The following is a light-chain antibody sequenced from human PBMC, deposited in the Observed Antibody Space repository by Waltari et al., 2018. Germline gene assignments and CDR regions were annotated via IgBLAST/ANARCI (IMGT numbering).Light chain of an antibody. CDR2: GSS. J-gene: IGKJ3*01. Sequence: EIVLTQSPGTLSLFPGEWATLSCRASQNIGKSLAWYQHKPGQGPRLLIYGSSTRATGIPDRFRGSGSGTDFSLTISRLEPEDFAVFYCQQYATSPPTFGPGTRLD. CDR1: QNIGKS. CDR3: QQYATSPPT. V-gene: IGKV3-20*01.